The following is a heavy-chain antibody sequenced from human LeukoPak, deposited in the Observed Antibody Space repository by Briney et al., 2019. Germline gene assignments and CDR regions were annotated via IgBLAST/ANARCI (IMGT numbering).Heavy chain of an antibody. CDR1: GGSISSYY. Sequence: PSETLSLTCTVSGGSISSYYWSWIRQPAGKGLEWIGRIYTSGITNYNPSLKSRVTMSVDTSKNQFSLKLSSVTAADTAVYYCAKESNSSDNWYFDLWGRGTLVTVSS. CDR3: AKESNSSDNWYFDL. J-gene: IGHJ2*01. V-gene: IGHV4-4*07. CDR2: IYTSGIT. D-gene: IGHD2/OR15-2a*01.